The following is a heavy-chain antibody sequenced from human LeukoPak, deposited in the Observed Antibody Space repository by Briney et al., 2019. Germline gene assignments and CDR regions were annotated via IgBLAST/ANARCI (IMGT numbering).Heavy chain of an antibody. CDR1: GGSISSYY. Sequence: SETLSLTCTVSGGSISSYYWSWIRQPPGKGLEWIGYIYYSGSTNYNPSLKSRVTISVDTSKNQLSLKVSAVTAADTAVYYRARDAGGLPPYYYYGMDVWGQGTTVTVSS. J-gene: IGHJ6*02. V-gene: IGHV4-59*01. CDR3: ARDAGGLPPYYYYGMDV. CDR2: IYYSGST. D-gene: IGHD1-26*01.